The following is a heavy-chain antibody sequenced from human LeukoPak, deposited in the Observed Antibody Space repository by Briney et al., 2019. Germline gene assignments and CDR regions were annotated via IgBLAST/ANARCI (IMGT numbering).Heavy chain of an antibody. CDR3: AKVPGEPRPDY. CDR1: GFTFSSYW. D-gene: IGHD3-10*01. CDR2: IKQDGSEK. J-gene: IGHJ4*02. V-gene: IGHV3-7*03. Sequence: GGSLRLSCAASGFTFSSYWMSWVRQAPGKGLEWVANIKQDGSEKYYVDSVKGRFTISRDNAKNSLYLQMNSLRAEDTAVYYCAKVPGEPRPDYWGQGTLVTVSS.